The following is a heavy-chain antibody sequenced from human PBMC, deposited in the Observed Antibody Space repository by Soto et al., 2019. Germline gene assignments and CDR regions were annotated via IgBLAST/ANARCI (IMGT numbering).Heavy chain of an antibody. J-gene: IGHJ5*02. CDR2: INHSGST. CDR1: GGSFSGYY. D-gene: IGHD2-2*01. Sequence: SETLSLTCAVYGGSFSGYYWSWIRQPPGKGLEWIGEINHSGSTNYNPSLKSRVTISVDTSKNQFSLKLSSVTAADTAVYYCATVDIVVVPAQGANWFDPWGQGTLVTVSS. CDR3: ATVDIVVVPAQGANWFDP. V-gene: IGHV4-34*01.